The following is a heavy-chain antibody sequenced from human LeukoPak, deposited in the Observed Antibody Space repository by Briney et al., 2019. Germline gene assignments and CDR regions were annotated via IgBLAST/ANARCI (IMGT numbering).Heavy chain of an antibody. Sequence: GASVKVSCKASGYTFTSYAMHWVRQAPGQRLEWMGWINAGNGNTKYSQKFQGRVTITRDTSASTAYMELSSLRSEDTAVYYCARDEGRYCSGGSCYMFDYWGQGTLVTVSS. CDR1: GYTFTSYA. J-gene: IGHJ4*02. CDR2: INAGNGNT. V-gene: IGHV1-3*01. CDR3: ARDEGRYCSGGSCYMFDY. D-gene: IGHD2-15*01.